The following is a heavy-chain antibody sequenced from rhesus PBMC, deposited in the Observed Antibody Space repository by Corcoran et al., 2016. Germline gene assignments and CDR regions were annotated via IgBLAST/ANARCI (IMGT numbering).Heavy chain of an antibody. CDR1: GGSISSSYYY. CDR3: AREPYCTSATCYAGFDY. V-gene: IGHV4-122*02. J-gene: IGHJ4*01. D-gene: IGHD2-2*01. CDR2: ISYSEST. Sequence: QVQLQESGPGLVKPSETLSLTCAVSGGSISSSYYYWSWIRQAPGKGLEWIGYISYSESTSYNPSLKSRVTISRDTSKNQFSLRLSSVTAADTAVYYCAREPYCTSATCYAGFDYWGQGVLVTVSS.